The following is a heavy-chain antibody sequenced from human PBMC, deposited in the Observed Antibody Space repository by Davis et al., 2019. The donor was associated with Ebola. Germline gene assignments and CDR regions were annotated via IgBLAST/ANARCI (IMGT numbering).Heavy chain of an antibody. CDR1: GGSISSYY. CDR2: IYYSGST. CDR3: AGGYSYGRTDY. Sequence: PSETLSLTCTVSGGSISSYYWSWIRQPPGKGLEWIGYIYYSGSTYYNPSLKSRLTISVDTSKNQFSLKLSSVTAADTAVYYCAGGYSYGRTDYWGQGTLVTVSS. J-gene: IGHJ4*02. V-gene: IGHV4-59*08. D-gene: IGHD5-18*01.